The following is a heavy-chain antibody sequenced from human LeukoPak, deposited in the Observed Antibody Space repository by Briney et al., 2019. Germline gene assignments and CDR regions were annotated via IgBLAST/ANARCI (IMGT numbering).Heavy chain of an antibody. Sequence: GGSLRLSCVASGFTLSDYYMSWVRQAPGKGLEWVSGINWNGGSTGYADSVKGRFTISRDNAKNSLYLQMNSLRAEDTALYYCARDMGEAFDIWGQGTMVTVSS. CDR1: GFTLSDYY. V-gene: IGHV3-20*04. J-gene: IGHJ3*02. D-gene: IGHD3-10*01. CDR3: ARDMGEAFDI. CDR2: INWNGGST.